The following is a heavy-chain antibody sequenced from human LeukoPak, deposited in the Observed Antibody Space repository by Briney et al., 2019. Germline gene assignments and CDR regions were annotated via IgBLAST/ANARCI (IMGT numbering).Heavy chain of an antibody. CDR3: AKGLNSNWVGWFDP. V-gene: IGHV3-23*01. D-gene: IGHD4-11*01. J-gene: IGHJ5*02. CDR2: ISGSGGST. Sequence: GGSLRLSCAASGFTFSNYAMSWVRQAPGKGLEWVSGISGSGGSTYYADSVKGRFTISRDNSKNTLYMQMNSLRAEDTAVYYCAKGLNSNWVGWFDPWGQGTLVTVSS. CDR1: GFTFSNYA.